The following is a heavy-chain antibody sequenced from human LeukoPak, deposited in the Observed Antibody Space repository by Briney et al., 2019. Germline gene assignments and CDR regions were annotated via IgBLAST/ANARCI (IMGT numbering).Heavy chain of an antibody. J-gene: IGHJ4*02. CDR3: ARAAAGSQVDY. CDR1: GFTFSRYW. Sequence: QAGGSLRLSCAASGFTFSRYWMHWVRQAPGKGLVWVSRINSDGSSTNYADSVKGRFTISRDNAKNTLYLQMNSLRAEDTAVYYCARAAAGSQVDYWGQGTLVTVSS. D-gene: IGHD6-13*01. CDR2: INSDGSST. V-gene: IGHV3-74*01.